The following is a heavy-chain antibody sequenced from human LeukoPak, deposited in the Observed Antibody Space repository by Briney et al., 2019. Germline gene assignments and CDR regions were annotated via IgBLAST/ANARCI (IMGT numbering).Heavy chain of an antibody. CDR3: ARDGGGYDFDY. CDR2: ISSSSSTI. D-gene: IGHD5-12*01. CDR1: GFTFSSFS. J-gene: IGHJ4*02. Sequence: TGGSLRLSCAASGFTFSSFSMNWVHQAPGKGLEWVSYISSSSSTIYYADSVKGRFTISRDNAKNSLYLQMNSLRAEDTAVYYCARDGGGYDFDYWGQGTLVTVSS. V-gene: IGHV3-48*04.